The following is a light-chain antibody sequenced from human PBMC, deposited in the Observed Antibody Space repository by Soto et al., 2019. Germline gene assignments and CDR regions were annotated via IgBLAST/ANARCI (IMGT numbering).Light chain of an antibody. CDR3: QQYGSSGT. CDR2: GAS. V-gene: IGKV3-20*01. Sequence: EIVWTQSPATLSLSPGERATLSCRASQSVSSYLAWYQQKPGQAPRLLIYGASNRATGIPDRFSGSGSGTDFTLTISRLEPEDSAVYYCQQYGSSGTFGQGTKMDI. J-gene: IGKJ1*01. CDR1: QSVSSY.